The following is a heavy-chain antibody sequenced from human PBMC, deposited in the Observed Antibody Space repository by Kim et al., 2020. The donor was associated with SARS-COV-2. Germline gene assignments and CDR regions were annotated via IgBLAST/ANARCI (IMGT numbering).Heavy chain of an antibody. Sequence: GGSLRLSCAASGFPFSSYSMSWVRQAPGKGLELVASTGSDGTETLYADSVKGRFTISRDQSENTLSLQMNSLRADDTALYYCTRAAPYFLDYWGQGSLVIVSS. J-gene: IGHJ4*02. V-gene: IGHV3-23*01. CDR1: GFPFSSYS. CDR2: TGSDGTET. CDR3: TRAAPYFLDY.